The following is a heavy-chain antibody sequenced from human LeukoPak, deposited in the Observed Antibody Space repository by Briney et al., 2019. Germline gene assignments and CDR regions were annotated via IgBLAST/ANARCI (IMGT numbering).Heavy chain of an antibody. V-gene: IGHV3-7*01. J-gene: IGHJ4*02. Sequence: PGGSLRLSCAASGFTFSSYWMSWVRQPPGKGLEWAANIKHDGSEKYYVDSVKGRFTISRDNAKNSLYLQMNSLRGEDTAVYYCARVVTAEGTLEDYWGQGTLVTVSS. D-gene: IGHD6-13*01. CDR3: ARVVTAEGTLEDY. CDR2: IKHDGSEK. CDR1: GFTFSSYW.